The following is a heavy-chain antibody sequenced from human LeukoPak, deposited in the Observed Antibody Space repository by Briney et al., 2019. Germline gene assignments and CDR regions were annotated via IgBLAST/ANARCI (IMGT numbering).Heavy chain of an antibody. J-gene: IGHJ3*02. CDR1: GFTFSNYA. Sequence: PGGSLRLSCAASGFTFSNYAMDWVRQAPGKGLEWVAVISKDGSMKYYADSVQGRFTVSRDNSNNTLYLQMNSLRTEDTAVYYCAGESFDIWGQGTMVTASS. CDR2: ISKDGSMK. CDR3: AGESFDI. V-gene: IGHV3-30*04.